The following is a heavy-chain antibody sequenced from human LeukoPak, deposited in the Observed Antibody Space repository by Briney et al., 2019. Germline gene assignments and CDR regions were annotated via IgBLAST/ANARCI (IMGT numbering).Heavy chain of an antibody. CDR3: ARVGGEFRGTDPTAMASFYFDY. J-gene: IGHJ4*02. D-gene: IGHD5-18*01. Sequence: SETLSLTCTVSGGSISTSSYYWGWIRQPPGKGLEWIGSIFYSGSTYYNPSLKSRVTVSLDTSKNQFSLKLSSVTAADTAVYYCARVGGEFRGTDPTAMASFYFDYWGQGTLVTVSS. V-gene: IGHV4-39*07. CDR2: IFYSGST. CDR1: GGSISTSSYY.